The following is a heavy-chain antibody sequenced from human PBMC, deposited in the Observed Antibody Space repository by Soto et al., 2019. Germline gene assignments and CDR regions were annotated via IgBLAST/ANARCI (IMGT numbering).Heavy chain of an antibody. D-gene: IGHD3-3*01. CDR2: IIPIFGTA. Sequence: SVKVSCKASGGTFSSYAISWVRQAPGQGLEWMGGIIPIFGTANYAQKFQGRVTITADESTSTAHMELSSLRSEDTAVYYCARDWPNGGGYYTIGYWGQGTLVTVSS. CDR3: ARDWPNGGGYYTIGY. CDR1: GGTFSSYA. V-gene: IGHV1-69*13. J-gene: IGHJ4*02.